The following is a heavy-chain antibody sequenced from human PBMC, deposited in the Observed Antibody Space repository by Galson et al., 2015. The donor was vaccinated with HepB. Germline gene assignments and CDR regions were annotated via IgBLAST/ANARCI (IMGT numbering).Heavy chain of an antibody. J-gene: IGHJ4*02. Sequence: SLRLSCAASGFAFSDYGMHWVRQAPGKGLEWVTVIWYDGSKKFFADPVKGRFTVSRDNSKNTLYLQMITLRVEDTAVYYCARGGLNWAADYFDYWGQGTLVTVSS. CDR1: GFAFSDYG. V-gene: IGHV3-33*01. CDR2: IWYDGSKK. D-gene: IGHD7-27*01. CDR3: ARGGLNWAADYFDY.